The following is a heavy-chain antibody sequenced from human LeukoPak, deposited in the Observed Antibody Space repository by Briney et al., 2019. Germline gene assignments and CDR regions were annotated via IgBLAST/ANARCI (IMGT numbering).Heavy chain of an antibody. CDR1: GGSFSGYY. D-gene: IGHD3-10*01. Sequence: SETLSLTCAVYGGSFSGYYWSWIRQPPGKGLEWIGEINHSGSTNYNPSLKSRVTISVVTSKNQFSLKLSSVTAADTAVYYCARGRGRYYGSGSYYTYWGQGTLVTVSS. J-gene: IGHJ4*02. CDR2: INHSGST. CDR3: ARGRGRYYGSGSYYTY. V-gene: IGHV4-34*01.